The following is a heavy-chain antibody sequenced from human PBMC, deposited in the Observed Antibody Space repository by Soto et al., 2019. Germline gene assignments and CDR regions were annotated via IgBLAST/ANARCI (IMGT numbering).Heavy chain of an antibody. CDR3: ARSKVRGVDGYSYMDV. CDR2: VIPFLDLS. CDR1: GGIFTNYT. D-gene: IGHD3-10*01. J-gene: IGHJ6*03. V-gene: IGHV1-69*02. Sequence: QVQLVQSGAEVKKPGSSVKVSCRASGGIFTNYTISWVRQAPGQGLEWMGRVIPFLDLSTYAPKFQDRVTITAAKSTNTAYMELSSLRSEDTAVYYCARSKVRGVDGYSYMDVWGKGTAVTVSS.